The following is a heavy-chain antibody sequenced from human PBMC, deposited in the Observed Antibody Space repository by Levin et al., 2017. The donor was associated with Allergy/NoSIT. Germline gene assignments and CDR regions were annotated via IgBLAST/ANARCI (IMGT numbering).Heavy chain of an antibody. D-gene: IGHD1-1*01. J-gene: IGHJ6*02. CDR1: GYTFSSYW. CDR3: ARRKELEGKAQYQYYAMDV. CDR2: IYPGDSDT. V-gene: IGHV5-51*01. Sequence: PSASVKVSCTGSGYTFSSYWIVWVRQMPGKGLEWMGTIYPGDSDTRYSPSFQGQVTISADKFTDTAYLQWSSLKASDTAMYYCARRKELEGKAQYQYYAMDVWGQGTTVIVSS.